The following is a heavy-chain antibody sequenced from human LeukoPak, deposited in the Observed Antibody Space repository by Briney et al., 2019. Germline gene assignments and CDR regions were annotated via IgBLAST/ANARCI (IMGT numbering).Heavy chain of an antibody. CDR3: ARHPMVRGVIIKFDP. CDR1: GYSISSGYY. J-gene: IGHJ5*02. Sequence: KPSETLSLTCAVSGYSISSGYYWGWIRQPLGKGLEWIGSIYHSGSTYYNPSLKSRVTISVDTSKNQFSLKLSSVTAADTAVYYCARHPMVRGVIIKFDPWGQGTLVTVSS. V-gene: IGHV4-38-2*01. CDR2: IYHSGST. D-gene: IGHD3-10*01.